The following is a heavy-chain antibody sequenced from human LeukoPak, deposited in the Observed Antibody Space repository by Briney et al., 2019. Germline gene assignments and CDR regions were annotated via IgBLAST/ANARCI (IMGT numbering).Heavy chain of an antibody. J-gene: IGHJ2*01. CDR2: ISWNSGSI. CDR1: GFTFDDYA. V-gene: IGHV3-9*01. CDR3: ASHGPENWYFDL. D-gene: IGHD5-24*01. Sequence: PGGSLRLSCAASGFTFDDYAMHWVRQAPGKGLEWVSGISWNSGSIGYADSVKGRFTISRDNSKNTLYLQMNSLRAEDTAVYYCASHGPENWYFDLWGRGTLVTVSS.